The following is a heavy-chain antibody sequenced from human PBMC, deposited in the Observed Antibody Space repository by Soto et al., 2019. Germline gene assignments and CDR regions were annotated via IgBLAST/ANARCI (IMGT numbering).Heavy chain of an antibody. CDR3: EVTTGY. Sequence: ASVKVSCKTSGYNFTEYDINWVRQAPGQGLEYMGWVSPENRNAGYAPQFRGRVSMTADTSINTVYLELTTLTYEDTAVYYCEVTTGYWGQGTMVTVSS. D-gene: IGHD4-17*01. CDR2: VSPENRNA. J-gene: IGHJ4*02. CDR1: GYNFTEYD. V-gene: IGHV1-8*01.